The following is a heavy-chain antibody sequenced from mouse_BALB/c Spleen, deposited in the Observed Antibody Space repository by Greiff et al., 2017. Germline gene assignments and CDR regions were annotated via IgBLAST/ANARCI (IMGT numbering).Heavy chain of an antibody. J-gene: IGHJ4*01. CDR3: TRTPTGGYAMDY. CDR2: IYPSDSYT. CDR1: GYTFTSYW. D-gene: IGHD4-1*02. Sequence: QVQLQQPGAELVRPGASVKLSCKASGYTFTSYWINWVKQRPGQGLEWIGNIYPSDSYTNYNQKFKDKATLTVDKSSSTAYMQLSSPTSEDSAVYYCTRTPTGGYAMDYWGQGTSVTVSS. V-gene: IGHV1-69*02.